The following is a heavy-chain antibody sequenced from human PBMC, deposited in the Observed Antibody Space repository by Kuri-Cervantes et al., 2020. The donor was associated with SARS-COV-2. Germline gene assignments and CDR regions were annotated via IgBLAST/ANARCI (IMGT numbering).Heavy chain of an antibody. CDR1: GFTFSSYA. CDR2: ISSNGGST. J-gene: IGHJ4*02. V-gene: IGHV3-64D*06. CDR3: VNAPEGPDDY. Sequence: GESLKISCAASGFTFSSYAMSWVRQAPGKGLEWVSAISSNGGSTYYADSVKGRFTISRDNSKNTLYLQMSSLRAEDTAVYYCVNAPEGPDDYWGQGTLVTVSS.